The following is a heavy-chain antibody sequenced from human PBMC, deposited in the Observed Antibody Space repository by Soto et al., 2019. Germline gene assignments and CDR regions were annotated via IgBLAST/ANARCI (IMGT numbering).Heavy chain of an antibody. Sequence: TGGSLRLSCAASGFTFSSYAMSWVRQAPGKGLEWVSAISGSGGSTYYADSVKGRFTISRDNSKNTLYLQMNSLRAEDTAVYYCAKGLAYCGGDCYYYYGMDVWGQGTTVTVPS. CDR2: ISGSGGST. CDR3: AKGLAYCGGDCYYYYGMDV. V-gene: IGHV3-23*01. CDR1: GFTFSSYA. J-gene: IGHJ6*02. D-gene: IGHD2-21*02.